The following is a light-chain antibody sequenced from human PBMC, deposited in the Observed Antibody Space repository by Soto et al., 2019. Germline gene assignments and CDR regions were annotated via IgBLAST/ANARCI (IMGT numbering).Light chain of an antibody. CDR2: WAS. J-gene: IGKJ1*01. Sequence: IGMSQFTKSLAVSLGESATINCKSSQTVLDSSNNKDYLTWYQQKPGQPPNLLIYWASTREFGVPDRFSGSGSGTDFTLTISSLQPDDFATYYCQQYNSYSRTSGQRANV. V-gene: IGKV4-1*01. CDR1: QTVLDSSNNKDY. CDR3: QQYNSYSRT.